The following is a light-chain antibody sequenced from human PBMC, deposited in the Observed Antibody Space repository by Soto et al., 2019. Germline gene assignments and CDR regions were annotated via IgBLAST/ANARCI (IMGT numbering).Light chain of an antibody. CDR3: SSYTSSATWV. Sequence: QYVLTQPASVSGSPGQSITISCTGTSSDIGAYNYVSWYQQHPGRAPKLMIYEVTNRPSGVSYRFSGSKSGYTASLTISGLQAEDEADYYCSSYTSSATWVFGGGTKLTVL. CDR2: EVT. V-gene: IGLV2-14*01. CDR1: SSDIGAYNY. J-gene: IGLJ3*02.